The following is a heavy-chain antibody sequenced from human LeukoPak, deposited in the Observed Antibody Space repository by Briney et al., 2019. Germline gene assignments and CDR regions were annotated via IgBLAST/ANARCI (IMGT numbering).Heavy chain of an antibody. CDR3: ANEIDGWFDP. CDR1: GGTFSSYA. D-gene: IGHD2-21*01. V-gene: IGHV3-23*01. J-gene: IGHJ5*02. CDR2: ISGSGGST. Sequence: ASVKVSCKASGGTFSSYAMSWVRQAPGKGLEWVSAISGSGGSTYYADSVKGRFTISRDNSKNTLYLQMNSLRAEDTAVYYCANEIDGWFDPWGQGTLVTVSS.